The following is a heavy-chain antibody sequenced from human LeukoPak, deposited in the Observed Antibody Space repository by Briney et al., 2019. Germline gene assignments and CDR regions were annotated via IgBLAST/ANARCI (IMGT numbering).Heavy chain of an antibody. CDR2: ISSSGSTI. J-gene: IGHJ4*02. CDR1: GFTFSSYW. Sequence: PGGSLRLSCAASGFTFSSYWMSWVRQAPGKGLEWVSYISSSGSTIYYADSVKGRFTISRDNAKNSLYLQMNSLRAEDTAVYYCARTSGRWLQKEFDYWGQGTLVTVSS. CDR3: ARTSGRWLQKEFDY. V-gene: IGHV3-48*04. D-gene: IGHD5-24*01.